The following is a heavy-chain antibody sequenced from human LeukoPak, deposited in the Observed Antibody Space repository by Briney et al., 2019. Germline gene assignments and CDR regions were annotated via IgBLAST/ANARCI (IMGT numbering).Heavy chain of an antibody. CDR2: ISSSGSTI. CDR3: ARDNSAIDGYCIDY. D-gene: IGHD3-22*01. V-gene: IGHV3-48*03. J-gene: IGHJ4*02. Sequence: AGGSLRLSCAASGFTFSSYEMNWVRQAPGKGLEWVSYISSSGSTIYYADSVKGRFTISRDNAKNSLYLQMNSLRAEDTAVYYCARDNSAIDGYCIDYWGQGTLVTVSS. CDR1: GFTFSSYE.